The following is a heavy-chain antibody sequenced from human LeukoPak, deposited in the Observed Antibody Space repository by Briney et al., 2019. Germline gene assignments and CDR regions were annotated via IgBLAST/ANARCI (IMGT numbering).Heavy chain of an antibody. Sequence: GGSLRLSCTASGFTFGDHSVSWFRQAPGKGLEWVGFIRSKAYGGTAEYAASVKGRFTISRDDPKSVAHLQMDSLKTEDTAVYYCTREIRYFDWFPADYWGQGTLVTVSS. D-gene: IGHD3-9*01. CDR1: GFTFGDHS. J-gene: IGHJ4*02. V-gene: IGHV3-49*03. CDR3: TREIRYFDWFPADY. CDR2: IRSKAYGGTA.